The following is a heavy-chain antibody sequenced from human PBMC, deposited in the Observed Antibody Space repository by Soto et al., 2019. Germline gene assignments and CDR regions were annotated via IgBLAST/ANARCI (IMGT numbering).Heavy chain of an antibody. CDR1: GGSISSYY. CDR2: IYYSGST. J-gene: IGHJ4*02. Sequence: PSETLSLTCTVSGGSISSYYWSWIRQPPGKGLEWITYIYYSGSTNYNPSLKSRVTISIDRSKNQFSLKLSSVTAADTAVYYCARGLYDILTGYYDYWGQGTLVTVSS. D-gene: IGHD3-9*01. CDR3: ARGLYDILTGYYDY. V-gene: IGHV4-59*08.